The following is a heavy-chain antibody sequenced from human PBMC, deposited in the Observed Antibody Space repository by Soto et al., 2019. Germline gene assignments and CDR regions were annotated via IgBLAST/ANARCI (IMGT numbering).Heavy chain of an antibody. CDR2: INAGNGNT. J-gene: IGHJ6*02. Sequence: QVQLVQSGAEVKKPGASVKVSCKASGYTFTSYAMHWVRQAPGQRLEWMGWINAGNGNTKYSQKFQGRVTITRDTSASTAYMELSSLRSEDTAVYYCARDRIAVAGKGYSGMDVWGQGTTVTVSS. CDR3: ARDRIAVAGKGYSGMDV. V-gene: IGHV1-3*01. CDR1: GYTFTSYA. D-gene: IGHD6-19*01.